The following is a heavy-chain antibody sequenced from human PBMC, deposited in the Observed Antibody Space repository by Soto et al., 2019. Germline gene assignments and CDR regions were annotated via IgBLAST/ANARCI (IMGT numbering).Heavy chain of an antibody. J-gene: IGHJ4*02. Sequence: QLQMQEPGPGLVKPSETLSLTCTVSDGSISTSSYYWGWIRQSAGKGPEWIGTIFYTGRTYYNPSLESRVTLSVDTSKNQFSLHLTSVTAADTAVYYCTRHHPHHYDSSGYFDYWGQGTPVTVSS. CDR2: IFYTGRT. CDR3: TRHHPHHYDSSGYFDY. CDR1: DGSISTSSYY. D-gene: IGHD3-22*01. V-gene: IGHV4-39*01.